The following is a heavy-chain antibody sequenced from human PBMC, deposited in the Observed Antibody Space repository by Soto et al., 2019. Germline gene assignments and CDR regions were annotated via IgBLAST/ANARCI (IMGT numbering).Heavy chain of an antibody. CDR2: IVVGSGNT. J-gene: IGHJ4*02. Sequence: ASVKVSCTASGFTFTSSAVQWVRQARGQRLEWIGWIVVGSGNTNYAQKFQERVTITRDMSTSTAYMELSSLRSEDTAVYYCAAGTLGSYGYYWGQGTLVTVSS. CDR1: GFTFTSSA. V-gene: IGHV1-58*01. D-gene: IGHD5-18*01. CDR3: AAGTLGSYGYY.